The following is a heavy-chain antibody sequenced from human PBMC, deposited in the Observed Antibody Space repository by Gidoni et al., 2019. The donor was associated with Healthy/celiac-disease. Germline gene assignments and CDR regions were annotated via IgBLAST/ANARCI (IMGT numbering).Heavy chain of an antibody. CDR3: AKDTGYSYGYPFDY. CDR2: ISGRGGST. V-gene: IGHV3-23*01. J-gene: IGHJ4*02. D-gene: IGHD5-18*01. Sequence: EVQLLESGGGLVQPGGSLRLSCAASGFTFSSYTMSWVRQAPGKGLAWVSAISGRGGSTYYADSVKGRFTISRDNSKNTLYLQMNSLRAEDTAVYYCAKDTGYSYGYPFDYWGQGTLVTVSS. CDR1: GFTFSSYT.